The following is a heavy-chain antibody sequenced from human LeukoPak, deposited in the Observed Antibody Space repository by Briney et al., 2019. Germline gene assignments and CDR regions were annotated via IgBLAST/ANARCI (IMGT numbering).Heavy chain of an antibody. Sequence: GGSLRLSCAPSGFTFSSYGMHWVRHAPGKGLEWVTVIWYDGSTKYYGDSVKRRFTISRDNSRDTLYLQMNSLRAEDTAVYYCATLPRTYGPRDNWGEGTLVTVSS. V-gene: IGHV3-33*01. D-gene: IGHD1-7*01. J-gene: IGHJ4*02. CDR3: ATLPRTYGPRDN. CDR2: IWYDGSTK. CDR1: GFTFSSYG.